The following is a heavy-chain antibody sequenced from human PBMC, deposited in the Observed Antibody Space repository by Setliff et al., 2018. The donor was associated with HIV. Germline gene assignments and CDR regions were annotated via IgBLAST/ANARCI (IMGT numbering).Heavy chain of an antibody. D-gene: IGHD2-21*02. CDR1: GGSVSSGAYF. Sequence: PSETLSLTCTVSGGSVSSGAYFWSWIRQHPGKGLEWMGYMSKRGTYIINPSLESRMTMSVDTSKNQLYLRLSSVTAADTAVYYCARGEFYCGTDCYWSSFDYWGQGILVTVSS. CDR2: MSKRGTY. V-gene: IGHV4-31*03. CDR3: ARGEFYCGTDCYWSSFDY. J-gene: IGHJ4*02.